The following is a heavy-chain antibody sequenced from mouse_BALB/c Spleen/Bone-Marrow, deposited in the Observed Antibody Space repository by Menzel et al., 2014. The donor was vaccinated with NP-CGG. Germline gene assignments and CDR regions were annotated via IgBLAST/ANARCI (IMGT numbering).Heavy chain of an antibody. V-gene: IGHV1-7*01. CDR2: IDPSTGYT. Sequence: QVQLKQSGAELAKPRASVKMSCKASGYTFTNYWMHWVKQRPGQGLEWIGYIDPSTGYTEYNQKFKDKATSTADKSSSTAYMQLSSLTSEDSAVYYCARGGIYDGYSYWGQGTLVTVSA. CDR3: ARGGIYDGYSY. D-gene: IGHD2-3*01. J-gene: IGHJ3*01. CDR1: GYTFTNYW.